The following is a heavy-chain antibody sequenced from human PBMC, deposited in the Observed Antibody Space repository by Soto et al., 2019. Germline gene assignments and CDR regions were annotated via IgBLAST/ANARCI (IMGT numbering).Heavy chain of an antibody. J-gene: IGHJ6*02. D-gene: IGHD2-15*01. CDR2: ISAYNGNT. Sequence: ASVKVACKASGYPFPVYGISWVRQVPGQGLEWMGWISAYNGNTDYAQKLQGRVTMTTDTSTSTACRGLRRLRSDDTAMYYCASVGSVYYYGMDVWGQGTTVTVSS. CDR1: GYPFPVYG. V-gene: IGHV1-18*04. CDR3: ASVGSVYYYGMDV.